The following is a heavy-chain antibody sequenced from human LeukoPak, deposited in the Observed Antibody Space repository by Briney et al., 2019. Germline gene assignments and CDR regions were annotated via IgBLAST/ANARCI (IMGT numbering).Heavy chain of an antibody. V-gene: IGHV4-59*01. J-gene: IGHJ3*02. D-gene: IGHD7-27*01. CDR2: IYYSGST. CDR3: ARAGSETDAFDI. Sequence: SETLSLTCTVSGGSISSYYWSWIRQPPGKGLEWIGYIYYSGSTNYNPSLKSRVTISVGTSKNQFSLKLSSVTAADTAVYYCARAGSETDAFDIWGQGTMVTVSS. CDR1: GGSISSYY.